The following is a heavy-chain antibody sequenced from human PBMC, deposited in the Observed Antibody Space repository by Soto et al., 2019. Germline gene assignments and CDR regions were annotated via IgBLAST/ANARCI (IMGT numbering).Heavy chain of an antibody. V-gene: IGHV4-34*01. J-gene: IGHJ5*02. CDR3: ARAGYSSGWYISYNWFDP. CDR1: GGSFSGYY. Sequence: PSDTLSLTCAVYGGSFSGYYWSWIRQPPGKGLEWIGEINHSGSTNYNPSLKSRVTISVDTSKNQFSLKLSSVTAADTAVYYCARAGYSSGWYISYNWFDPWGQGTLVTGSS. CDR2: INHSGST. D-gene: IGHD6-19*01.